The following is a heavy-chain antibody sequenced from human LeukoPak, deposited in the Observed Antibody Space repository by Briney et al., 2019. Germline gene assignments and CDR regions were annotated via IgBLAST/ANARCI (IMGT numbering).Heavy chain of an antibody. CDR1: GFTFSSYA. J-gene: IGHJ4*02. D-gene: IGHD7-27*01. Sequence: GGSLRLSCAASGFTFSSYAMSWVRQAPGKGLEWVSAISGSGDSTYYADSVKGRFTISRDNSKNTLYLQMNSLKAEDTAVYYCAKYGWGFYFDYWGQGTLVTVSS. CDR3: AKYGWGFYFDY. V-gene: IGHV3-23*01. CDR2: ISGSGDST.